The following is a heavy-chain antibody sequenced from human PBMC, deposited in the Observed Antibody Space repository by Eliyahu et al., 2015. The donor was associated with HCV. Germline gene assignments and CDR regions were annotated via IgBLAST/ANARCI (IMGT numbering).Heavy chain of an antibody. D-gene: IGHD5-18*01. J-gene: IGHJ6*03. V-gene: IGHV3-11*01. Sequence: QVQLVESGGGLVKPGGSLRLSCAASGFTFSDYYXSWIRQAPGKGLEWVSYISSSGSTIYYADSVKGRFTISRDNAKNSLYLQMNSLRAEDTAVYYCARVSGDTAMVHNYYYYYMDVWGKGTTVTVSS. CDR1: GFTFSDYY. CDR2: ISSSGSTI. CDR3: ARVSGDTAMVHNYYYYYMDV.